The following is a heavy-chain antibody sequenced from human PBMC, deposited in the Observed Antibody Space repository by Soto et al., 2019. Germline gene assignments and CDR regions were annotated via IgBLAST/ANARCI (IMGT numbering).Heavy chain of an antibody. CDR2: ISAYNGNT. Sequence: ASVKVSCKASGYTFTSYGISWVRQAPGQGLEWMGWISAYNGNTNYAQKLQGRVTMTTDTSTSTAYMELRSLRSDDTAVYYCARTKGRITPLYFDYSGQGTLVTVSS. V-gene: IGHV1-18*01. D-gene: IGHD3-3*01. CDR1: GYTFTSYG. J-gene: IGHJ4*02. CDR3: ARTKGRITPLYFDY.